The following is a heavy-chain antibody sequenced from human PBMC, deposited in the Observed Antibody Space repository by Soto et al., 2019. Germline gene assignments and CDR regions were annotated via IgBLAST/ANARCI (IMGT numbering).Heavy chain of an antibody. CDR3: ARGSTDSYPGSRIFDF. CDR1: GLNFGMRA. CDR2: ITDTGGDA. D-gene: IGHD3-10*01. V-gene: IGHV3-23*01. Sequence: RLSCVASGLNFGMRAMNWVRQAPGEGLQWVSTITDTGGDAKYADSVRGRFVISRDNSKKTLYLQMTSLTAEDSAMYYCARGSTDSYPGSRIFDFWGRGTLVTVSS. J-gene: IGHJ4*02.